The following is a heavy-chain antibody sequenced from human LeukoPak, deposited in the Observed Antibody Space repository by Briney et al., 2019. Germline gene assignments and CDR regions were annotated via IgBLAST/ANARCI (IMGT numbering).Heavy chain of an antibody. V-gene: IGHV3-48*04. D-gene: IGHD5-12*01. CDR3: ARDLVATPPGWYYYYMDV. CDR1: GFTFSTYA. J-gene: IGHJ6*03. Sequence: GGSLKLSCAASGFTFSTYAMHWVRQAPGKGLEWVSYISSSSSTIYYADSVKGRFTISRDNAKNSLYLQMNSLRAEDTAVYYCARDLVATPPGWYYYYMDVWGKGTTVTVSS. CDR2: ISSSSSTI.